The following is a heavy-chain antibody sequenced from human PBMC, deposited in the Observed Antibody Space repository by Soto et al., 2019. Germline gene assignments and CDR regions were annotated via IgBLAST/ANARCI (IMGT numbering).Heavy chain of an antibody. CDR2: ISSDCRYI. J-gene: IGHJ6*02. CDR3: ARIKLVEFFFINVDVYDMDV. Sequence: EVQLVESGGGLVQPGGSLRLSCAASGFTLSNYAVNWVRQAPGKGLEWVSYISSDCRYIYYGDSVKGRFTISRDNARNSVYLQMNSLRDEDRAVYYCARIKLVEFFFINVDVYDMDVWGQGTPVTVSS. D-gene: IGHD3-16*01. V-gene: IGHV3-48*02. CDR1: GFTLSNYA.